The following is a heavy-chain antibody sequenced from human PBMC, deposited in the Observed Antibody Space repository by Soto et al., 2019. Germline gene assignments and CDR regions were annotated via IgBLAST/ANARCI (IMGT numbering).Heavy chain of an antibody. CDR1: GYSFTSYW. CDR3: ARRASATKRVHYYDSSGYYGSDY. V-gene: IGHV5-51*01. CDR2: IYPGDSDT. Sequence: GESLKISCKGSGYSFTSYWIGWVRQMPGKGLEWMGIIYPGDSDTRYSPSFQGQVTISADKSISTAYLQWSSLKASDTAMYYCARRASATKRVHYYDSSGYYGSDYWGQGTLVTVSS. J-gene: IGHJ4*02. D-gene: IGHD3-22*01.